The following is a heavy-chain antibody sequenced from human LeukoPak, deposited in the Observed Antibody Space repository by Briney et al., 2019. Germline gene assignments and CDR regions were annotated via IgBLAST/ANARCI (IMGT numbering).Heavy chain of an antibody. D-gene: IGHD3-3*01. J-gene: IGHJ4*02. Sequence: ASVKVSCKASGGTFSSHAISWVRQAPGQGLEWMGWINPNSGGTNYAQKFQGRVTMTRDTSISTAYMELSRLRSDDTAVYYCARNRADSYDFWSGYPPLGDWGQGTLVTVSS. V-gene: IGHV1-2*02. CDR3: ARNRADSYDFWSGYPPLGD. CDR2: INPNSGGT. CDR1: GGTFSSHA.